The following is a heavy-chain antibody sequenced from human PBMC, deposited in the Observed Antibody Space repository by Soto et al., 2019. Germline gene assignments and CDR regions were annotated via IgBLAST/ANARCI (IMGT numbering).Heavy chain of an antibody. CDR2: IDWDGGTS. D-gene: IGHD3-3*01. Sequence: PGGSLRLSCAASGFTFDDYGMTWVRQAPGKGLEWVSGIDWDGGTSGYADSVKGRFTISRDNANPSLYLQMNSLRAEDTAVYYCAKEVWSGPMDVWGQGTTVTVSS. J-gene: IGHJ6*02. V-gene: IGHV3-20*04. CDR1: GFTFDDYG. CDR3: AKEVWSGPMDV.